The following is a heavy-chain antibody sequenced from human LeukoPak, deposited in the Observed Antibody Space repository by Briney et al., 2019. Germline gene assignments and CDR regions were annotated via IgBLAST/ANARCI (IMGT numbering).Heavy chain of an antibody. D-gene: IGHD3-22*01. CDR2: INHSGST. Sequence: SETLSLTCAVYGGSFSGYYWSWIRQPPGKGLEWIGEINHSGSTNYNPSLKSRVTISVDTPKNQFSLKLSSVTAADTTVYYCARDLQGSSGYYYSYWGQGTLVTVSS. V-gene: IGHV4-34*01. CDR3: ARDLQGSSGYYYSY. J-gene: IGHJ4*02. CDR1: GGSFSGYY.